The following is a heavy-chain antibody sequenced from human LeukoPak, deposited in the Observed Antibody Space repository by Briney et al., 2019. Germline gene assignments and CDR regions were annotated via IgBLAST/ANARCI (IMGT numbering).Heavy chain of an antibody. J-gene: IGHJ3*02. CDR2: IYYSGST. V-gene: IGHV4-39*07. CDR1: GGSISSYY. Sequence: SETLSLTCTVSGGSISSYYWSWIRQPPGKGLEWIGSIYYSGSTYYNPSLKSRVTISVDTSKNQFSLKLSSVTAADTAVYYCARGDSSGWYGAFDIWGQGTMVTVSS. D-gene: IGHD6-19*01. CDR3: ARGDSSGWYGAFDI.